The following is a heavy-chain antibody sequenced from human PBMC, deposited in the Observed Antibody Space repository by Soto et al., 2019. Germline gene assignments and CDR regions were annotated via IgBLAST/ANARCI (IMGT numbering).Heavy chain of an antibody. J-gene: IGHJ4*02. CDR2: LTPDGNTK. CDR3: ARPQFDY. CDR1: GFTFSRYY. Sequence: GGSLRLSCAASGFTFSRYYMTWVRQAPGKGPEWLTNLTPDGNTKSYIPSVKGRFTISRDNAKNSLYLQMNSLRAEDTAVYYCARPQFDYWGQGTLVTVSS. V-gene: IGHV3-7*01.